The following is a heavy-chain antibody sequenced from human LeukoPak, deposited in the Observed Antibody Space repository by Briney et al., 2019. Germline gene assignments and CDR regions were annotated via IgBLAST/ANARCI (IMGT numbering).Heavy chain of an antibody. CDR1: GFTFSSYA. CDR2: ICGSGGST. V-gene: IGHV3-23*01. Sequence: GGSLRLSCAASGFTFSSYAMSWVRQAPGKGLEWVSAICGSGGSTYYADSVKGRFTISRDNSKNTLYLQMNSLRAEDTAVYYCAARVKSTIFGVVISDVPFDYWGQGTLVTVSS. CDR3: AARVKSTIFGVVISDVPFDY. D-gene: IGHD3-3*01. J-gene: IGHJ4*02.